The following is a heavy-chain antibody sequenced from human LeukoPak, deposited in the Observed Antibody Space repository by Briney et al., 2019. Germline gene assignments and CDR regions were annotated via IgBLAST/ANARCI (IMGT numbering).Heavy chain of an antibody. J-gene: IGHJ4*02. CDR1: GFTFNTYA. CDR2: IGGSGSST. Sequence: GGPLRLSCAASGFTFNTYAMSWVRQAPGKGLGWVSGIGGSGSSTYYAESVKGRFTISRDNSKNTLYLQMNSLRAEDTAAYYCAKAVDDYFFDYWGQGTLVTVSS. D-gene: IGHD2-21*02. V-gene: IGHV3-23*01. CDR3: AKAVDDYFFDY.